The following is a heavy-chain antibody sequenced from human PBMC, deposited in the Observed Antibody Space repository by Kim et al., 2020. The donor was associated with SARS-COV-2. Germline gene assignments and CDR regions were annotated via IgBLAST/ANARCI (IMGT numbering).Heavy chain of an antibody. Sequence: RYSPSFKGQVTISADKSISTAYLQWSSLKASDTAMYYCARHPPSIDAFDIWGQGTMVTVSS. V-gene: IGHV5-51*01. J-gene: IGHJ3*02. CDR3: ARHPPSIDAFDI.